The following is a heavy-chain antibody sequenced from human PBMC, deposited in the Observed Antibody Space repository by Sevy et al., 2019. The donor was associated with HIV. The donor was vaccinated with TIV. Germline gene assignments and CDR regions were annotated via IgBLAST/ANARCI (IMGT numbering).Heavy chain of an antibody. CDR1: GFTFSSYA. Sequence: GGSLRLSCAASGFTFSSYAMHWVRQAPGKGLEWVAVISYDGSNKYYADSVKGRFTISRDNSKKTLYLQMNSLRAEDTAVYYCAREGGAVWFGEFHNWFDPWGQGTLVTVSS. D-gene: IGHD3-10*01. V-gene: IGHV3-30-3*01. CDR3: AREGGAVWFGEFHNWFDP. J-gene: IGHJ5*02. CDR2: ISYDGSNK.